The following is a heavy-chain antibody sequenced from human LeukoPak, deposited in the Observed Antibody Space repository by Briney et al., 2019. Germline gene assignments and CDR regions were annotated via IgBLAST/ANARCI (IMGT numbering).Heavy chain of an antibody. Sequence: PSETLSLTCTVSGGSISGYYWSWIRQPAGKGPEWIGRVYTSGSTHYNPSLKSRVTKSVDTSKNQFSLKLSSVTAADTAVYYCARLITGTTTAFDIWGQGTMVTVSS. D-gene: IGHD1-7*01. V-gene: IGHV4-4*07. J-gene: IGHJ3*02. CDR3: ARLITGTTTAFDI. CDR2: VYTSGST. CDR1: GGSISGYY.